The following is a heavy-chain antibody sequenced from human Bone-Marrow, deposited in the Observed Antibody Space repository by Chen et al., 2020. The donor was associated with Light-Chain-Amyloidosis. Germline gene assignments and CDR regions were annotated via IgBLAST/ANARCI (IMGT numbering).Heavy chain of an antibody. D-gene: IGHD4-17*01. CDR3: AKGHDYGDYGEYYFDY. Sequence: QVQLVESGGGVVQPGGSLRLSWSASGFTFSSIGIHWVRPAPGKGLEWVAFIRYDGSNKYYADSVKGRFTISRDNSKNTLYLQMNSLRAEDTALYYCAKGHDYGDYGEYYFDYWGQGTLVTVSS. V-gene: IGHV3-30*02. CDR2: IRYDGSNK. CDR1: GFTFSSIG. J-gene: IGHJ4*02.